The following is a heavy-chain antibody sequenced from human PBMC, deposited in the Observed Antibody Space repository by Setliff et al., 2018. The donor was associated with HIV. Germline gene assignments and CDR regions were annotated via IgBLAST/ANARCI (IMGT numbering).Heavy chain of an antibody. CDR2: ISANNGNT. V-gene: IGHV1-18*01. CDR1: GYTFTRYG. Sequence: GASVKVSCKASGYTFTRYGISWVRQAPGQGLEWMGWISANNGNTKYAQRLQGRVTMTTDTSTSTAYMDLRSLRSDDTAVYYCARSGYFDNSAEFWGQGTLVTVSS. D-gene: IGHD3-9*01. J-gene: IGHJ4*02. CDR3: ARSGYFDNSAEF.